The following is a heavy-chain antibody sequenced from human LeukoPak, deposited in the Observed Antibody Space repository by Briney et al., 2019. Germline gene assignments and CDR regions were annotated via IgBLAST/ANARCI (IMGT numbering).Heavy chain of an antibody. CDR1: GGSFSGYY. Sequence: SETLSLTCAVYGGSFSGYYWSWIRQPPGKGLEWIGEINHSASTNYNPSLKSRVTISVDTSKNQFSLKLSSVTAADTAVYYCARGQVTKEGGYCSGGSCYTGPYYYYMDVWGKGTTVTVSS. CDR3: ARGQVTKEGGYCSGGSCYTGPYYYYMDV. CDR2: INHSAST. V-gene: IGHV4-34*01. D-gene: IGHD2-15*01. J-gene: IGHJ6*03.